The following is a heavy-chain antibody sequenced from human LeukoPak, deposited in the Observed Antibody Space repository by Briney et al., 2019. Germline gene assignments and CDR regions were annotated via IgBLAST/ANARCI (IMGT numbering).Heavy chain of an antibody. CDR1: GGSISSYY. V-gene: IGHV4-4*07. J-gene: IGHJ4*02. CDR3: ARSGGLLWFGELAFDY. Sequence: PSETLSLTCTVSGGSISSYYWSWIRQPAGKGLEWIGRIYTSGSTNYNPSLKSRVTMSVDTSKNQFSLKLSSVTAADTAVYYCARSGGLLWFGELAFDYWGQGTLVTVSS. CDR2: IYTSGST. D-gene: IGHD3-10*01.